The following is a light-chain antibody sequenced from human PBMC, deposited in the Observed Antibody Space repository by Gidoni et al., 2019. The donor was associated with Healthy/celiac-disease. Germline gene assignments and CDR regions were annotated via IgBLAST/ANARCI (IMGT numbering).Light chain of an antibody. CDR1: QSISSW. J-gene: IGKJ1*01. CDR2: KAS. CDR3: QQYIWT. V-gene: IGKV1-5*03. Sequence: DIQMTQSPSTLSASVGERVTITCRASQSISSWLAWYQQKPGKAPKLLIYKASSLESGVPSRFSGSGSGTEFTLTISSLQPDDFATYYCQQYIWTFGQXTKVEI.